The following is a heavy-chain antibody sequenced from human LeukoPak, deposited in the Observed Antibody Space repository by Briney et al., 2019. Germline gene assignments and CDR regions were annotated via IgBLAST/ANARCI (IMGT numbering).Heavy chain of an antibody. D-gene: IGHD6-19*01. CDR1: GYTFTSYD. V-gene: IGHV1-8*01. J-gene: IGHJ4*02. CDR2: MNPNSGHT. CDR3: ARGTSRIAVGTDY. Sequence: GASVKVSCKASGYTFTSYDINWVRQATGQGVEWMGWMNPNSGHTGYAQKFQGRVTMTRNTSITTAYMELSSLRSEDTAVYYCARGTSRIAVGTDYWGQGTLVTVSS.